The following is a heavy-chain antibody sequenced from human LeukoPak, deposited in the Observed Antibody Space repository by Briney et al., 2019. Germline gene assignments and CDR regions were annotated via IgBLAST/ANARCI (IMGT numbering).Heavy chain of an antibody. V-gene: IGHV3-30-3*01. D-gene: IGHD3-22*01. Sequence: GGSLRLSCAASGFTFSSYAMHWVRQAPGKGLEWVAVISYDGSNKYYADSVKGRFTISRDNSKNTLYLQMNSLRAEDTAVYYCAKDLEYDSSGYYPLTYDYWGQGTLVTVSS. CDR1: GFTFSSYA. CDR2: ISYDGSNK. J-gene: IGHJ4*02. CDR3: AKDLEYDSSGYYPLTYDY.